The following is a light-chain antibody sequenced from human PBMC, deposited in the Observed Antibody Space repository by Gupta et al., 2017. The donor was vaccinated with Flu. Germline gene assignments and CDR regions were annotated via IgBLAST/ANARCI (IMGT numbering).Light chain of an antibody. V-gene: IGKV4-1*01. CDR2: LAS. J-gene: IGKJ2*01. CDR3: QQYYSTPPYT. Sequence: DIVMTQSPDSLAVSLGERATINCNSRQSVLYSSNNKNNLACYQQKPGQPPKLLIYLASTRESGVPDRFSSSGCGTDFTITISSLQDEDVAVYYCQQYYSTPPYTFGQGTKLEIK. CDR1: QSVLYSSNNKNN.